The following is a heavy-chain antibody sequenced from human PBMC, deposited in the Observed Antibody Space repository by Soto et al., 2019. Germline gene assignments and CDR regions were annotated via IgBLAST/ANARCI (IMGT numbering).Heavy chain of an antibody. CDR2: INHSGST. J-gene: IGHJ6*03. V-gene: IGHV4-34*01. CDR3: ARGRNGDRIQYYYYYLDV. Sequence: PSETLSLTCAVYGGSFSGYYWSWIRQPPGKGLESIGEINHSGSTNYNPSLKSRVTISVDTSKNQFSLKLSSVTAADTALHYCARGRNGDRIQYYYYYLDVWGKGTTVTVSS. D-gene: IGHD4-17*01. CDR1: GGSFSGYY.